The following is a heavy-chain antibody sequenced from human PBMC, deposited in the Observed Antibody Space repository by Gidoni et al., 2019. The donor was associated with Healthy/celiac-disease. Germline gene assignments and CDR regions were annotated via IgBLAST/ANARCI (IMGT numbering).Heavy chain of an antibody. D-gene: IGHD6-13*01. CDR1: GYTLTEFS. CDR2: FDPEDGDT. Sequence: QVQLVQSGAEVTTPGASVKVSCKVSGYTLTEFSMHWVRQAPGKGLEWMGGFDPEDGDTIYAQKFQGRVTMTEDTSTDTAYMELSSLRSEDTAVYYCATGYSSSWYFDYWGQGTLVTVSS. CDR3: ATGYSSSWYFDY. V-gene: IGHV1-24*01. J-gene: IGHJ4*02.